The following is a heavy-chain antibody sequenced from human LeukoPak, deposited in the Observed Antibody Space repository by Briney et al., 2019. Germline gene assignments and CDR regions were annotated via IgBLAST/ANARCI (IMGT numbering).Heavy chain of an antibody. J-gene: IGHJ4*02. D-gene: IGHD5-18*01. CDR1: GGSISSSSYY. CDR2: IYYSGST. V-gene: IGHV4-39*01. Sequence: SETLSLTCTVSGGSISSSSYYWGWIRQPPGKGPEWIGSIYYSGSTYYNPSLKSRVTISVDTSKNQFSLKLSSVTAADTAVYYCARAVRGYSYGYDYWGQGTLVTVSS. CDR3: ARAVRGYSYGYDY.